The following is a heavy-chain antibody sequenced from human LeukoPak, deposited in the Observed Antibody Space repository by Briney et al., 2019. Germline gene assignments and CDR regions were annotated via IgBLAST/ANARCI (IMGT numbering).Heavy chain of an antibody. CDR1: GVSISAYY. V-gene: IGHV4-4*07. D-gene: IGHD6-13*01. Sequence: SETLSLTCSVSGVSISAYYWSWIRQPAGKGLEWIGRIYPGESIYASENTNYNPSLKSRVSMSGDTSKNQVSLKLRSVTAADTAVYYCARQAIAAAGTGGRYFDHWGQGTLVTVSS. J-gene: IGHJ4*02. CDR2: IYPGESIYASENT. CDR3: ARQAIAAAGTGGRYFDH.